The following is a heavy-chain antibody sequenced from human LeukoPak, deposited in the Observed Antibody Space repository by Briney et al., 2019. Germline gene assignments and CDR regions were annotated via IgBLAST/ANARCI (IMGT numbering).Heavy chain of an antibody. CDR3: ARFHIGSGLYYFDY. CDR1: GFTFSSYS. V-gene: IGHV3-21*01. D-gene: IGHD6-19*01. CDR2: ISSSSSYI. J-gene: IGHJ4*02. Sequence: PGGSLRLSCAASGFTFSSYSMNWVRQAPGKGLEWVSSISSSSSYIYYADSVKGRFTISGDNAKNSLYLQMNSLRAEDTAVYYCARFHIGSGLYYFDYWGQGTLVTVSS.